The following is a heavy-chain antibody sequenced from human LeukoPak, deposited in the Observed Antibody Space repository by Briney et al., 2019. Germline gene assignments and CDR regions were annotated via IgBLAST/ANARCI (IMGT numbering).Heavy chain of an antibody. Sequence: SSETLSLTCTVSGGSISSYYWSWIRQPPGKGLEWIGYIFHNGTTNYNPSLKSRVTISVDMSKNQFSLKLRSVTAADTAVYYCAREGPVANTFDSWGQGTLVTVSS. CDR3: AREGPVANTFDS. V-gene: IGHV4-59*01. CDR2: IFHNGTT. CDR1: GGSISSYY. J-gene: IGHJ4*02. D-gene: IGHD5-12*01.